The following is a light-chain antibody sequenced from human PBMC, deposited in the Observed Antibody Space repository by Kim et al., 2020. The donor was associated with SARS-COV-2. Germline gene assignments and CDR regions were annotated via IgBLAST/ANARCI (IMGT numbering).Light chain of an antibody. CDR2: GTS. V-gene: IGKV3-20*01. J-gene: IGKJ4*01. Sequence: LAPGGRAAPSCRDSQSISYDYLAWYQQKPGQAPRLLGYGTSNRDTGIPDRFSGSGSGTDFTLTISRLEPEDFEVYYCQQYGGSLTFGGGTKVDIK. CDR3: QQYGGSLT. CDR1: QSISYDY.